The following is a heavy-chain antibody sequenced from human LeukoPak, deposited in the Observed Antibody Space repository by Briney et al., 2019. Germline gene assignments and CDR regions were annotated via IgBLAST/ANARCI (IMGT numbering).Heavy chain of an antibody. CDR2: MSGSGGST. D-gene: IGHD6-19*01. CDR3: AKDQSSGWPHYNDY. Sequence: GGSLRLSCAASGFTFSSYAMSWVRQAPGKGLEWVSTMSGSGGSTYYADSVKGRFTISRDNSKNTLYLQMNSLRADDTAVYYCAKDQSSGWPHYNDYWGQGTLVTVSS. V-gene: IGHV3-23*01. CDR1: GFTFSSYA. J-gene: IGHJ4*02.